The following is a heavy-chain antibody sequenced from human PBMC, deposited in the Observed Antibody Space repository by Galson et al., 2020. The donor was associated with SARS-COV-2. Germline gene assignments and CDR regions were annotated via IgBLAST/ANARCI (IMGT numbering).Heavy chain of an antibody. V-gene: IGHV1-46*01. CDR1: GYNFISYY. Sequence: ASVKVSCKASGYNFISYYMHWVRQAPGQGLEWMGMINPSGGSTSYAQKFQGRVTMTRDTSTSTVYMELNSLRSEDTAVYYCARDRGIYYDSSGYKSWFDPWGQGTLVTVSS. J-gene: IGHJ5*02. CDR3: ARDRGIYYDSSGYKSWFDP. CDR2: INPSGGST. D-gene: IGHD3-22*01.